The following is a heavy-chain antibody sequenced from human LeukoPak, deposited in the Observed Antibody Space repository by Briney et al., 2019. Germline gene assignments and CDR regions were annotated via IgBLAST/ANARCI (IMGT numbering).Heavy chain of an antibody. J-gene: IGHJ4*02. Sequence: ASVKVSCKASGYTFTSYGISWVRQAPGQGLEWLGWISVYNGNTNYAQKLQGRVTMTTDTSTSTAYMELRSLRSDDTAVCYCASSGRYYYGSGSYESFGYWGQGTLVTVSS. D-gene: IGHD3-10*01. CDR3: ASSGRYYYGSGSYESFGY. CDR1: GYTFTSYG. V-gene: IGHV1-18*01. CDR2: ISVYNGNT.